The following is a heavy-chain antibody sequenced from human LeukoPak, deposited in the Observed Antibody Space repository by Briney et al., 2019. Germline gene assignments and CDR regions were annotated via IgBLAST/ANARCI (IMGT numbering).Heavy chain of an antibody. CDR2: ISSSGSTI. J-gene: IGHJ3*02. CDR3: ARGSSGWNDAFDI. V-gene: IGHV3-48*03. D-gene: IGHD6-19*01. CDR1: GFXFSSYE. Sequence: GGSLRLSCAASGFXFSSYEINWVRQAPGKGREWVSYISSSGSTIYYADSVKGRFTIPRDNAKNSLYLQMNSLRAEDTAVYYCARGSSGWNDAFDIWGQGTMVTVSS.